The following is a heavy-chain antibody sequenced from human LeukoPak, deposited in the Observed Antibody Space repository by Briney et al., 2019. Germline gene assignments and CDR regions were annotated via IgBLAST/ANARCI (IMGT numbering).Heavy chain of an antibody. J-gene: IGHJ4*02. Sequence: SETLSLTCTVSGGSISSSSYYWGWIRQPPGKGMEWIGSIYYSGSTYYNPSLKSRVTISVDTSKNQFSLKLSSVTAADTAVYYCARPGGGSYYFDYWGQGTLVTVSS. CDR1: GGSISSSSYY. D-gene: IGHD1-26*01. V-gene: IGHV4-39*01. CDR3: ARPGGGSYYFDY. CDR2: IYYSGST.